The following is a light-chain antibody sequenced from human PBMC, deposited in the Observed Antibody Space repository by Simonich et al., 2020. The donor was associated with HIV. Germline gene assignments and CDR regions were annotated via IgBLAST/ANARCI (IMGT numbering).Light chain of an antibody. V-gene: IGLV2-11*01. CDR2: DVN. CDR3: SSYISSSTNVF. J-gene: IGLJ2*01. Sequence: QSALTQPRSVSLSPGQSVTISCTGTSSHVGAYNYVSWYQQYPSKAPKLIIYDVNNRPSGVPDRFSGSKSGNTASLTISGLQAEDEADYYCSSYISSSTNVFFGGGTKLTVL. CDR1: SSHVGAYNY.